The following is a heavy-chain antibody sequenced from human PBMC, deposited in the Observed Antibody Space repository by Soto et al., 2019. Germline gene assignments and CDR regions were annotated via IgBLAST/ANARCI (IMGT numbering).Heavy chain of an antibody. CDR2: IYHSGST. CDR1: GGSVSIGSHY. Sequence: AGTMSLTCTVSGGSVSIGSHYWSWIRQHPGKGLEWIAHIYHSGSTDYNSSLKFPVTIAVDSSRNQFSTRLASVHAADTAVYYCAIDRSDDLNSFDAFDLWRQGTMVTVS. J-gene: IGHJ3*01. CDR3: AIDRSDDLNSFDAFDL. V-gene: IGHV4-61*01. D-gene: IGHD1-1*01.